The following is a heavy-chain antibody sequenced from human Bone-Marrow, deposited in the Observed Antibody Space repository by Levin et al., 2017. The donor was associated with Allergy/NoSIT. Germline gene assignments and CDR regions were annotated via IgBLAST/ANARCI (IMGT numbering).Heavy chain of an antibody. D-gene: IGHD2-21*02. V-gene: IGHV3-74*01. CDR3: ARDRGSPRVSYCGGDCYSLGDAFDI. CDR1: GFTFSSYW. J-gene: IGHJ3*02. CDR2: INIDGSST. Sequence: GESLKISFAASGFTFSSYWMHGVGQAQGRGLGWVSRINIDGSSTSYADSVKGRFTISRDNAKNTLYLQMNSLRAEDTAVYYCARDRGSPRVSYCGGDCYSLGDAFDIWGQGTMVTVSS.